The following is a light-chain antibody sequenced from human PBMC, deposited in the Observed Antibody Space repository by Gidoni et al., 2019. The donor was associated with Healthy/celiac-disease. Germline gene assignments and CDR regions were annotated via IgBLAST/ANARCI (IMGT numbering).Light chain of an antibody. CDR2: AAS. V-gene: IGKV1-39*01. CDR3: QQSYSTPLT. J-gene: IGKJ4*01. Sequence: DIQMTQSPTSLSASVGDRVTITCRASQSSSSYLNWYQQKPGKAPKLLIYAASSLQSGVPSRFSGSGSGTEFTLTISSLQPEDFATYYCQQSYSTPLTFXGXTKVEIK. CDR1: QSSSSY.